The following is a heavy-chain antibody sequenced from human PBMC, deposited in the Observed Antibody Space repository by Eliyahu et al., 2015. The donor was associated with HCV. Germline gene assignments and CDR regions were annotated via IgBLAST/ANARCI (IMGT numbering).Heavy chain of an antibody. D-gene: IGHD4-17*01. J-gene: IGHJ4*02. CDR1: GHFGIGGNT. CDR3: ARMTSEDS. V-gene: IGHV4-38-2*01. Sequence: QVLLQEAGPGLVKPSETLSLTCRVSGHFGIGGNTWDWIRQPPGKGLEWVGSMHSSGTTYYNPSLKTRVTVIVDTSKQESSLRLTSVTAADTAIYYCARMTSEDSWGQGTLVTVSS. CDR2: MHSSGTT.